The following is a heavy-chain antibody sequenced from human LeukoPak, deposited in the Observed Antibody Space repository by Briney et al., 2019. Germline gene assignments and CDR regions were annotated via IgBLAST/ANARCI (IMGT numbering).Heavy chain of an antibody. CDR3: AREHYYDSSSYYYPLDY. D-gene: IGHD3-22*01. CDR1: GFTFSSYA. J-gene: IGHJ4*02. Sequence: GGSLRLSCAASGFTFSSYAMSWVRQAPGKGLEWVSAISGSGGSTYYADSVKGRFTISRDNAKNSLYLQMNSLRAEDTAVYYCAREHYYDSSSYYYPLDYWGQGTLVTVSS. CDR2: ISGSGGST. V-gene: IGHV3-23*01.